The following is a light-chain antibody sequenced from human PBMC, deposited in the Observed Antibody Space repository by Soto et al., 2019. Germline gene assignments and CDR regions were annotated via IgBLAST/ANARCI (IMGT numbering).Light chain of an antibody. V-gene: IGKV1-5*01. J-gene: IGKJ1*01. CDR2: DAS. CDR1: QSISSW. Sequence: DIQITQSPSTLSASVGDRVTIPCRASQSISSWLAWYQQKPGKAPKILIYDASSLESGVPSRFRGSGSGTEFTLTISRLQPDDFETYYCQHYNSYSEAFGQGTKVDIK. CDR3: QHYNSYSEA.